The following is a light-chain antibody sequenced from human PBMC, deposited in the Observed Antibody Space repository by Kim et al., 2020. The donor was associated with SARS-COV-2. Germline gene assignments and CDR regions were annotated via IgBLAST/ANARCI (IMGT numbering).Light chain of an antibody. CDR1: RSNIGNNP. CDR3: ATWDDTLEGVV. Sequence: ELTQPPSASGTPGQRVTISCSGGRSNIGNNPVTWYKHVPGTAPTLLIRSNSQRPSGVSDRFSGSKSDTSASLAIGGLQSDDEAVYYCATWDDTLEGVVFGGGTQLTVL. J-gene: IGLJ3*02. CDR2: SNS. V-gene: IGLV1-44*01.